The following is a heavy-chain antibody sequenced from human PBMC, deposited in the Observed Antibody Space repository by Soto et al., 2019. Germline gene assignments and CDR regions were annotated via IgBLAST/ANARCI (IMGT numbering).Heavy chain of an antibody. Sequence: ASVKVSCKASGYTFTGYYMHWVRQAPGQGLEWMGWINPNSGGTNYAQKFQGWVTMTRDTSINTAYMELSRLRSDDTAVYYCAREIGSSWYADAFDIWGQGTMVTVSS. J-gene: IGHJ3*02. CDR2: INPNSGGT. V-gene: IGHV1-2*04. CDR3: AREIGSSWYADAFDI. D-gene: IGHD6-13*01. CDR1: GYTFTGYY.